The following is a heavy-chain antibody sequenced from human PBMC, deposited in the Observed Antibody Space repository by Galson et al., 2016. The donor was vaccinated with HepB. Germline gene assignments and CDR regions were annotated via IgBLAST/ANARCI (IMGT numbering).Heavy chain of an antibody. CDR2: INTYGTA. CDR1: GGSISSGAYL. J-gene: IGHJ4*02. Sequence: TLSLTCTVSGGSISSGAYLWSWLRQPAGKGIEWIGRINTYGTAEHSSSLESRVTMSIDTSQNHFSLKLTSVTAADTAIYFCARRRNWLPFDTWGQGTLATVSS. V-gene: IGHV4-61*02. CDR3: ARRRNWLPFDT. D-gene: IGHD5-12*01.